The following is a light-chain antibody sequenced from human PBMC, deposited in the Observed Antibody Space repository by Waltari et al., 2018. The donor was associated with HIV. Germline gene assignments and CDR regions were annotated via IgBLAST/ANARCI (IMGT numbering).Light chain of an antibody. V-gene: IGLV4-69*01. CDR1: RGHSKYA. CDR2: VNSDGSH. Sequence: QLVVTQSPCASASMGASVKFTCTLSRGHSKYAIAWHQQQPVQGHRYLRKVNSDGSHTKADGLPDRFSGSSSGSERYPTPSSLQSEDEADYYWQTGGTGTRVFGGGTKLTVL. J-gene: IGLJ3*02. CDR3: QTGGTGTRV.